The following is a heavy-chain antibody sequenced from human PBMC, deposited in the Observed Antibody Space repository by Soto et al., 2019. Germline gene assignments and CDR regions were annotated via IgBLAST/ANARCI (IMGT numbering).Heavy chain of an antibody. V-gene: IGHV4-59*08. D-gene: IGHD3-16*01. CDR2: IYYSGST. J-gene: IGHJ4*02. CDR1: GGSISSYY. Sequence: SETLSLTCTVSGGSISSYYWSWIRRPPGKGLEWIGYIYYSGSTNYNPSLKSRVTISVDTSKNQFSLKLSSVTAADTAVYYCARLWGWPVDYWGQGTLVTVSS. CDR3: ARLWGWPVDY.